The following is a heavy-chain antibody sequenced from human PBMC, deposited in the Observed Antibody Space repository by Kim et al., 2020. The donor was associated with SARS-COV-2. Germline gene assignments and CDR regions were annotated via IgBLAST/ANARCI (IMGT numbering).Heavy chain of an antibody. CDR3: ARRGIQGGSY. CDR1: GGSFSGYY. Sequence: SETLSLTCAVYGGSFSGYYWSWIRQPPGKGLEWIGEINHSGSTNYNPSLKSRVTISVDTSKNQFSLKLSSVTAADTAVYYCARRGIQGGSYWGQGTLVTVSS. D-gene: IGHD1-26*01. V-gene: IGHV4-34*01. J-gene: IGHJ4*02. CDR2: INHSGST.